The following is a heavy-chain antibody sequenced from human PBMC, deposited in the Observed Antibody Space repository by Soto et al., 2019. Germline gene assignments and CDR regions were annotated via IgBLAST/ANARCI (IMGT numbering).Heavy chain of an antibody. CDR2: ISAHNGNT. Sequence: ASVKVSCKASGYTFSRYGIMWVRQAPGQGLEWMGWISAHNGNTNSAEKLRGRLTMTTDASTTTAYMELRSLRSDDTAIYYCARDQGFRVVINSNWFDPWGQGTLVTVSS. D-gene: IGHD2-21*01. J-gene: IGHJ5*02. CDR3: ARDQGFRVVINSNWFDP. CDR1: GYTFSRYG. V-gene: IGHV1-18*01.